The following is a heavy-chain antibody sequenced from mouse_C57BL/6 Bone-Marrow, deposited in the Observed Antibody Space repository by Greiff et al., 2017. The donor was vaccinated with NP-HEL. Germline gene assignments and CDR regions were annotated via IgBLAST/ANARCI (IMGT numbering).Heavy chain of an antibody. Sequence: VQLQQPGAELVKPGASVKLSCKASGYTFTSYWMHWVKQRPGQGLEWIGMIHPNSGSTNYNEKFKSKATLTVDKSSSTAYMQLSSLTSEDSAVYYCARWFYDYDGGAMDYWGQGTSVTVSS. CDR1: GYTFTSYW. D-gene: IGHD2-4*01. J-gene: IGHJ4*01. CDR2: IHPNSGST. V-gene: IGHV1-64*01. CDR3: ARWFYDYDGGAMDY.